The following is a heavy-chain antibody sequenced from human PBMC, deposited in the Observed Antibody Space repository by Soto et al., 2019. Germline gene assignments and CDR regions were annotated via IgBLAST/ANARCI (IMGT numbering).Heavy chain of an antibody. Sequence: GGSLRLSCAASGFTVSSNHMSWVRQAPGKGLECVSVIYSGGTTSDADSVKGRFTISRDNSKNTLYLQMNSLRAEDTAMYYCARQRGDYGMDVWGQGTTVTVSS. CDR3: ARQRGDYGMDV. V-gene: IGHV3-53*01. D-gene: IGHD3-16*01. J-gene: IGHJ6*02. CDR1: GFTVSSNH. CDR2: IYSGGTT.